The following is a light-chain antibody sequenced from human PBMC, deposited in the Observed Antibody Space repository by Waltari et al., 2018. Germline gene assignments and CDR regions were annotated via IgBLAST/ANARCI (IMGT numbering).Light chain of an antibody. CDR2: DVY. CDR1: NSDIGVYTY. V-gene: IGLV2-14*03. Sequence: QSALTQPASVSGSPGQSITISCSGANSDIGVYTYVSWYQQHPGKAPKLLIYDVYYRPSGFSLRFSGSKSGNTSSLTISGLQPEDEADYYCSSYTLTTSVFGGGTKVTVL. J-gene: IGLJ2*01. CDR3: SSYTLTTSV.